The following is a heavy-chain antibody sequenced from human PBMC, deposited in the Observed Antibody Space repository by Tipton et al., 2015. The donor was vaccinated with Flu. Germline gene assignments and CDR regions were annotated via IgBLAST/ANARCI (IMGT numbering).Heavy chain of an antibody. D-gene: IGHD3-22*01. Sequence: LRLSCTVSGGSISSSSYYWGWIRQPPGKGLEWIGSIYYSGSTYYNPSLKSRVTISVDTSKNQFSLKLSSVTAADTAVYYCARLRTNYYDSSGYSDYWGQGTLVTVSS. CDR3: ARLRTNYYDSSGYSDY. V-gene: IGHV4-39*07. CDR1: GGSISSSSYY. J-gene: IGHJ4*02. CDR2: IYYSGST.